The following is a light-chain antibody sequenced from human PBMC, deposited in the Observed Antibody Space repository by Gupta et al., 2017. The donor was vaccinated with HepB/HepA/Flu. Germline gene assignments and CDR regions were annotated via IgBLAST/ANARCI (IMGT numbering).Light chain of an antibody. CDR3: QVWDSSSDHVV. Sequence: SYVLTQPPSVSVSPGQTARAPCGRNNIGSKSVHWYQQKPGQAPVLVIYYDTDRPSGIPERFSGSNSGNTATLTISSVEAGDEADYYCQVWDSSSDHVVFGGGTKLTVL. CDR2: YDT. J-gene: IGLJ2*01. CDR1: NIGSKS. V-gene: IGLV3-21*04.